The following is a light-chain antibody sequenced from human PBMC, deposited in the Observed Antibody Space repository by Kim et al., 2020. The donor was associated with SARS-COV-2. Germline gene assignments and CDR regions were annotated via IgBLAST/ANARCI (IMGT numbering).Light chain of an antibody. J-gene: IGLJ1*01. Sequence: SPGRTDTITCSGDTLPVKQTYSYQQKSGQAPLLVIYKDNERPSGIPEPFSGSSAGTTVTLTISGVQSEDDADYYCQSADGSGTYVFVTGTKVTVL. CDR2: KDN. V-gene: IGLV3-25*03. CDR3: QSADGSGTYV. CDR1: TLPVKQ.